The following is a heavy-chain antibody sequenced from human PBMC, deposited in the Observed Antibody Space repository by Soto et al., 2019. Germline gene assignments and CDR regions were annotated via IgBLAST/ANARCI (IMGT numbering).Heavy chain of an antibody. D-gene: IGHD3-3*01. CDR2: TNWNGGST. CDR1: GFTFDDYD. J-gene: IGHJ5*02. V-gene: IGHV3-20*04. Sequence: PGGSLRLSCAASGFTFDDYDMSWVRQAPGKGLEWVSGTNWNGGSTDYADSVKGRFTISRDNAKNSLYLQMNSLRAEDTALYYCAREKEHTIVGVDNNWFDPWGQGT. CDR3: AREKEHTIVGVDNNWFDP.